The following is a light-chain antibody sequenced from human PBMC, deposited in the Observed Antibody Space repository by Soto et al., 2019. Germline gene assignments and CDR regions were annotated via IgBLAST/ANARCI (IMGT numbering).Light chain of an antibody. CDR2: KAS. V-gene: IGKV1-5*03. CDR1: QSISSW. Sequence: DIQMTQSPSTLSASVGDIVTITCRASQSISSWLAWYQQKPGKAPKLLIYKASSLESGVPSRFSGSGSGTEFTLTISSLQPEDVATYYCQKYNSVPRTFGQGTKVDIK. CDR3: QKYNSVPRT. J-gene: IGKJ1*01.